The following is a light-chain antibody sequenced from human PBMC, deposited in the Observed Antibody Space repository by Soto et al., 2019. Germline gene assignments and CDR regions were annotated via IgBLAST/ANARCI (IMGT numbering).Light chain of an antibody. Sequence: EIVLTQSPCTLSLSPGEGATLSCMASQSVSSYLAWYKQKPGQAPRLLSYDASNRATGIPARFSGSGSGTEFTLTINRLEPEDFELYYCQQYGSSPPTFGQGTKVDIK. CDR1: QSVSSY. CDR3: QQYGSSPPT. CDR2: DAS. V-gene: IGKV3-20*01. J-gene: IGKJ1*01.